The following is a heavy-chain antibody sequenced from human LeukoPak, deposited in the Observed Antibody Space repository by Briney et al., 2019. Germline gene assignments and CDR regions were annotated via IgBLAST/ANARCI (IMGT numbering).Heavy chain of an antibody. CDR1: GGTFSSYA. D-gene: IGHD6-13*01. Sequence: ASVKVSCKASGGTFSSYAISWVRQAPGQGLEWMGRLIPILGIANYAQKFQGRVTITADKSTSTVYMELSSLRSEDTAVYYCARGSGIAAAGAQYFDYWGQGTLVTVSS. V-gene: IGHV1-69*04. CDR3: ARGSGIAAAGAQYFDY. CDR2: LIPILGIA. J-gene: IGHJ4*02.